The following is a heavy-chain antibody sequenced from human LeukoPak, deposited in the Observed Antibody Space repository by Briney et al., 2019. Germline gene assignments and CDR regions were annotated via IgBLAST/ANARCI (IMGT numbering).Heavy chain of an antibody. V-gene: IGHV3-23*01. J-gene: IGHJ4*02. CDR2: ISGSGGST. CDR1: GFTFSSYA. CDR3: AKDQGPVVAATPDY. D-gene: IGHD2-15*01. Sequence: PGGSLRLSCAASGFTFSSYAMSWVRQAPGKGREGVSSISGSGGSTYYADSVKGRFTISRDNSNNTLYLQKINMRGEDTAVYYCAKDQGPVVAATPDYWGQGTLVTVSS.